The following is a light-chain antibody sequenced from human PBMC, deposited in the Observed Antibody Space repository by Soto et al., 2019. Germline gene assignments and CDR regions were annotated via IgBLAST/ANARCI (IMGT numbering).Light chain of an antibody. CDR1: SSNIGSNY. Sequence: QSVLTQPPSASGTPGQRVTISCSGSSSNIGSNYVYWYQQLPGTAPKLLIYRNNQRPSGVPARFSGSKSGTSASLAISGLRSEDEAEYYCAAWDDSLSGPVFGGGTKVTVL. V-gene: IGLV1-47*01. CDR2: RNN. J-gene: IGLJ2*01. CDR3: AAWDDSLSGPV.